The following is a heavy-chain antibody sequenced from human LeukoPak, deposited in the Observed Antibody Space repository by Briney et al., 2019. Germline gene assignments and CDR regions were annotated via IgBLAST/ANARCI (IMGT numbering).Heavy chain of an antibody. J-gene: IGHJ4*02. Sequence: SETLSLTCAVYGGSFSGYFWSWIRQPPGKGLEWIGEINHSGSTNYNPSLKSRVTISVDTSKNQFSLKLSSVTAADTAVYYCARVYYGSGSYYHPFDYWGQGTLVTVSS. CDR2: INHSGST. CDR3: ARVYYGSGSYYHPFDY. V-gene: IGHV4-34*01. CDR1: GGSFSGYF. D-gene: IGHD3-10*01.